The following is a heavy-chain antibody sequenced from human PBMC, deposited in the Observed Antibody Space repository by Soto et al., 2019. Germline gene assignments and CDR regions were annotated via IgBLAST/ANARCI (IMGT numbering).Heavy chain of an antibody. V-gene: IGHV1-46*01. CDR1: GYTFTSYY. Sequence: GASVKVSCKASGYTFTSYYIHWVRQAPGQGLEWMGIINPIGGSTTYAQLFQGRVTMTRDTSTSTVYMELSSLRSEDTAVYYCARAPLMYGDQDGFEIWGQGTMVTVSS. D-gene: IGHD2-21*02. CDR2: INPIGGST. J-gene: IGHJ3*02. CDR3: ARAPLMYGDQDGFEI.